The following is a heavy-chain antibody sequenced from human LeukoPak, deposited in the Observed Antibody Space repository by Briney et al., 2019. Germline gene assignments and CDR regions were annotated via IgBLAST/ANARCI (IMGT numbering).Heavy chain of an antibody. CDR2: MNPNSGNT. J-gene: IGHJ4*02. V-gene: IGHV1-8*03. CDR3: ARVNSGSYYYFDY. CDR1: GYTFTSYD. D-gene: IGHD1-26*01. Sequence: RASVKVSCKASGYTFTSYDINWVRQATGQGLEWMGWMNPNSGNTGYAQKFQGRVTITRNTPISTAYMELSSLRSEDTAVYYCARVNSGSYYYFDYWGQGTLVTVSS.